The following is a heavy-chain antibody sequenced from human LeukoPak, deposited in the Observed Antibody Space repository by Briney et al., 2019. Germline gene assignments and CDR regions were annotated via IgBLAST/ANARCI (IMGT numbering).Heavy chain of an antibody. V-gene: IGHV4-59*01. CDR3: ARAGGTTPYYGSGSYCWFDP. J-gene: IGHJ5*02. Sequence: SETLSLTCTVSGGSISSYYWSWIRQPPGKGLEWIGYIYYSGSTNYNPSLKSRVTISVDTSKNQFSLKLSSVTAADTAVYYCARAGGTTPYYGSGSYCWFDPWGQGTLVTASS. CDR2: IYYSGST. D-gene: IGHD3-10*01. CDR1: GGSISSYY.